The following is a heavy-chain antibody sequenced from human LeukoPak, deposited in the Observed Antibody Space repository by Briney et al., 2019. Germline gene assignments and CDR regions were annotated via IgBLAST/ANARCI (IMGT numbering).Heavy chain of an antibody. J-gene: IGHJ6*02. CDR1: GYTFTSYD. CDR3: ARGVGRRSYQLLFRHYYYGMDV. V-gene: IGHV1-8*01. Sequence: ASVKVSCKASGYTFTSYDINWVRQATGQGLEWMGWMNPNSGNTGYAQKFQGRVTMTRNTSISTAYMELSSLRSEDTAVYYCARGVGRRSYQLLFRHYYYGMDVWGHGTTVTVSS. CDR2: MNPNSGNT. D-gene: IGHD2-2*01.